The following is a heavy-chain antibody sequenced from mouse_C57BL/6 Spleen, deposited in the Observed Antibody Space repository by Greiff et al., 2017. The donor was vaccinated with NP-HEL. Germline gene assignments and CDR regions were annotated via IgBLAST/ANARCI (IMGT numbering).Heavy chain of an antibody. CDR1: GYTFTSYW. CDR3: ARSDDGYSPVDD. V-gene: IGHV1-64*01. J-gene: IGHJ2*01. Sequence: QVQLQQPGAELVKPGASVKLSCKASGYTFTSYWMHWVKQRPGQGLEWIGMIHPNSGSTNYNEKFKSKATLTVDKSSSTAYMQLSSLTSEDSAGYYWARSDDGYSPVDDWGQGTTLTVSS. D-gene: IGHD2-3*01. CDR2: IHPNSGST.